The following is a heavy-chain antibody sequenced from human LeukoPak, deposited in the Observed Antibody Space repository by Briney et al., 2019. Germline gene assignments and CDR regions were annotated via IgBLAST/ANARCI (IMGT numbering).Heavy chain of an antibody. D-gene: IGHD3-10*02. CDR3: AELGITMIGGV. CDR2: ISGSGGST. Sequence: GGSLRLSCAASEFTFTSYEMNWVRQAPGKGLEWVSAISGSGGSTYYADSVKGRFTISRDNAKNSLYLQMNSLRAEDTAVYYCAELGITMIGGVWGKGTTVTISS. CDR1: EFTFTSYE. J-gene: IGHJ6*04. V-gene: IGHV3-48*03.